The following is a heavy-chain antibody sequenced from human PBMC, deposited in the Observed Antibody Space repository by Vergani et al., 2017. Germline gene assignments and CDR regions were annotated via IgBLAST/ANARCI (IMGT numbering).Heavy chain of an antibody. D-gene: IGHD6-13*01. J-gene: IGHJ6*02. Sequence: QVQLVESGGGVVQPGRSLRLSCAASGFTFSSYGIHWVRQAPGKGLEWVAVISYDGSNKYYADSVKGRFTISRDNSKNTLYLQMNSLRAEDTAVYYCAKARYSSSWSQYYYYGMDVWGQGTTVTVSS. CDR3: AKARYSSSWSQYYYYGMDV. CDR2: ISYDGSNK. CDR1: GFTFSSYG. V-gene: IGHV3-30*18.